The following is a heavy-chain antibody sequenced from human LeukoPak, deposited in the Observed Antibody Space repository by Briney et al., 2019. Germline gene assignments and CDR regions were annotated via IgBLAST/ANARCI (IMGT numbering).Heavy chain of an antibody. CDR3: ARARFLEWLLLDY. Sequence: PSETLSLTCTVSGGSISRYYWSWVRQPPGKGLEWIGYIHYSGTTNYNPSLKSRVTISVDTSKNQFSLKLSSVTAADTAVYYCARARFLEWLLLDYWGQGTLVTVSS. J-gene: IGHJ4*02. CDR2: IHYSGTT. CDR1: GGSISRYY. V-gene: IGHV4-59*01. D-gene: IGHD3-3*01.